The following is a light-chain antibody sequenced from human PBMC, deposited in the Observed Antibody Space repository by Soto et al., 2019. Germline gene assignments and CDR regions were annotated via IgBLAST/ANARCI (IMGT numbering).Light chain of an antibody. CDR2: GGS. V-gene: IGKV3-20*01. CDR3: QQYSSSRT. J-gene: IGKJ1*01. CDR1: QSVSSNH. Sequence: DIVLTQSPGTLSLSPGERATLSCRASQSVSSNHLAWYQQKPGQAPRLLIYGGSSRATGIPVRFSGSGSETDFTLTITRLEPDDFAVYYCQQYSSSRTLGQGTKVDIK.